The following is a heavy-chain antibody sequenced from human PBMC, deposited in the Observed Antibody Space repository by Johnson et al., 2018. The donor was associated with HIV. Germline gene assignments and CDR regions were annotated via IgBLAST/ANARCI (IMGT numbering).Heavy chain of an antibody. V-gene: IGHV3-30*04. CDR3: ARDLAYNSRWTGAFDI. Sequence: QVQLVESGGGVVQPGRSLRLSCAASGFTFSSYAMHWVRQAPGKGLEWVAVIGYDGSDKYYADSVKGRVTISRDNPKNTVYLHMNNLRAEYTAVYYCARDLAYNSRWTGAFDIWGQGTMVTVSS. J-gene: IGHJ3*02. D-gene: IGHD6-13*01. CDR1: GFTFSSYA. CDR2: IGYDGSDK.